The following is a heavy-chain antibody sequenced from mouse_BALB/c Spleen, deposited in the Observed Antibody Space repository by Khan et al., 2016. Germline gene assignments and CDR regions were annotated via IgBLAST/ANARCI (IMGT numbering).Heavy chain of an antibody. V-gene: IGHV9-2-1*01. CDR1: GYTFTDYS. D-gene: IGHD1-1*02. CDR2: INTETGEP. J-gene: IGHJ4*01. CDR3: ARYYAGAYAMDY. Sequence: QIQLVQSGPELKKPGETVKISCKASGYTFTDYSMHWVKQAPGKGLKWMGWINTETGEPTYADDFTGRFAFSLETSASTAYLQINNLKNEDTATYFCARYYAGAYAMDYWGQGTSVTVSS.